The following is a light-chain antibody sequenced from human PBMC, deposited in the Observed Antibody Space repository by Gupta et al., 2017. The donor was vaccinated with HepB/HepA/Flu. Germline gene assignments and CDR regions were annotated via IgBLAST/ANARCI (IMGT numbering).Light chain of an antibody. CDR2: DAS. V-gene: IGKV3-11*01. J-gene: IGKJ3*01. CDR1: QSVGTY. CDR3: LQRSNWPLFT. Sequence: EIVLTQSPATLSLSPGERATLSCSATQSVGTYLAWYQHKPGQAPRLLIYDASNRDPGIPARFSGSGSGTDFTLTISSRESEDFAVYYCLQRSNWPLFTFGHGTKVDIK.